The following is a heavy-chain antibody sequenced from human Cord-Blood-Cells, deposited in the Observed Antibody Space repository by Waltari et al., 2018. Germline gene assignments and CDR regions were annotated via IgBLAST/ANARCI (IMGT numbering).Heavy chain of an antibody. CDR3: ARSSGYDRVYYFDY. J-gene: IGHJ4*02. Sequence: QVQLQESGPGLVKPSQTPSLPCTVPGGSIRSGGYYSSWTRPHPGKGLEWIGYIYYSGSTYYNPSLKSRVTISVDTSKNQFSLKLSSVTAADTAVYYCARSSGYDRVYYFDYWGQGTLVTVSS. V-gene: IGHV4-31*03. CDR1: GGSIRSGGYY. CDR2: IYYSGST. D-gene: IGHD5-12*01.